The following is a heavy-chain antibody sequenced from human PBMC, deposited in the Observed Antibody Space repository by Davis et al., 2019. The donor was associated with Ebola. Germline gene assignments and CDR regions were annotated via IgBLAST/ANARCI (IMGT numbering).Heavy chain of an antibody. J-gene: IGHJ4*02. D-gene: IGHD4-17*01. CDR2: IYYSGST. CDR1: GGSISSYY. V-gene: IGHV4-59*01. CDR3: AKDRQHTVTTSFDY. Sequence: SETLSLTCTVSGGSISSYYWSWIRQPPGKGLEWIGYIYYSGSTNYNPSLKSRVTISVDTSKNQFSLKLSSVTAADTALYYCAKDRQHTVTTSFDYWGQGTLVTVSS.